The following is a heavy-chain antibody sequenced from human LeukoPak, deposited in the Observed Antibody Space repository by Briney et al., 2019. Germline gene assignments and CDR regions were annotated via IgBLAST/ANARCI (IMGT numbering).Heavy chain of an antibody. CDR2: IYSGGST. CDR1: GFTVSSNY. V-gene: IGHV3-53*01. D-gene: IGHD2-2*01. CDR3: ARARSRVVPAARGYYMDV. J-gene: IGHJ6*03. Sequence: GGSLRLSCAASGFTVSSNYMSWVRQAPGKGLEWVSVIYSGGSTYYADSVKGRFTISRDNSKNTLYLQMNSLRAEDTAVYYCARARSRVVPAARGYYMDVWGKGTTVTVSS.